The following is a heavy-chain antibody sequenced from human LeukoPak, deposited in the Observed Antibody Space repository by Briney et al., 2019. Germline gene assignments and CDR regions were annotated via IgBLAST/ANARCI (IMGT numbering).Heavy chain of an antibody. CDR1: GGTFSSYA. V-gene: IGHV1-69*13. D-gene: IGHD3-9*01. CDR2: IIPIFGTA. J-gene: IGHJ4*02. CDR3: ARNSVLRYFDWLFFFGY. Sequence: SVKVSCKASGGTFSSYAISWVRQAPGQGLEWMGGIIPIFGTANYAQKFQGRVTITADESTSTAYMELSSLRSEDTAVYYCARNSVLRYFDWLFFFGYWGQGTLVTVSS.